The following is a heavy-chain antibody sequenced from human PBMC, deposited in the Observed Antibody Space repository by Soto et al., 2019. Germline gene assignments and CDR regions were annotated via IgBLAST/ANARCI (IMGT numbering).Heavy chain of an antibody. D-gene: IGHD6-19*01. J-gene: IGHJ6*02. CDR3: VKDGSSGWPYFDDMDV. V-gene: IGHV3-30*18. CDR2: ILYDGSKK. CDR1: GFTFSSYG. Sequence: GGSLRLSCAASGFTFSSYGMHWVRQAPGKGLEWVAVILYDGSKKYYADSVKGRFTISRDNSKNALYLQMSSLRAEDTALYYCVKDGSSGWPYFDDMDVWGRGTTVTVSS.